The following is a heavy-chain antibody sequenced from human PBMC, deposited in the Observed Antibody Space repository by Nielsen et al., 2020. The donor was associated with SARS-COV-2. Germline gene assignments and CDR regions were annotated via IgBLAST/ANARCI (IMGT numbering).Heavy chain of an antibody. J-gene: IGHJ1*01. CDR3: AREGGDDEYFQH. V-gene: IGHV3-53*04. D-gene: IGHD2-21*02. CDR2: IYRGEST. Sequence: GESLKISCAASGFTVSSNHMSWVRQAPGKGLEWVSVIYRGESTYYADSVKGRFTISRHNSRNTLYLQMNSLRVEDTAVYYCAREGGDDEYFQHWGQGTLVTVSS. CDR1: GFTVSSNH.